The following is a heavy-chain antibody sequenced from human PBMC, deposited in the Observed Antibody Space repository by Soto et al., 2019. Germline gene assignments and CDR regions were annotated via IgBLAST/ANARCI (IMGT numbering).Heavy chain of an antibody. D-gene: IGHD3-22*01. CDR3: ARNYYDTSGYYDPFDY. Sequence: GGSLRLSCAASGFTFSSYSMSWVRQAPGKGLEWVSYISSSSSTIYYADSVKGRFTISRDNAKNSLYLQMNSLRDEDTAVYYCARNYYDTSGYYDPFDYWGQGTLVTVSS. J-gene: IGHJ4*02. CDR1: GFTFSSYS. V-gene: IGHV3-48*02. CDR2: ISSSSSTI.